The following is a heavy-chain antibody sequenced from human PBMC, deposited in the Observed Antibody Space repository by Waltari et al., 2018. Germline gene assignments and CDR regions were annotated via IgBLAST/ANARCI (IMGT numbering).Heavy chain of an antibody. D-gene: IGHD1-1*01. J-gene: IGHJ4*02. CDR1: GGTLSDYT. Sequence: QVQMVQSGAEVKKPGSSVKVPCKTSGGTLSDYTINWVRQAPGQGLEWMVRIIPIFGKANYAQKFQGRVTFTADKSTHTAYMEVSGLTSEDTALYYCARDDATTGHLDSWGQGTPVTISS. CDR3: ARDDATTGHLDS. V-gene: IGHV1-69*08. CDR2: IIPIFGKA.